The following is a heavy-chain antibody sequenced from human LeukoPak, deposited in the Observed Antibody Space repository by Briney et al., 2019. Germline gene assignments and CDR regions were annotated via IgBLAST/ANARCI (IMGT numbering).Heavy chain of an antibody. D-gene: IGHD1/OR15-1a*01. Sequence: PGGSLRLSCVASGFPFSSYWMTWVRQAPGKGLVWVSRIASDGSSTTYAGSVKGRFTISRDNSKNTLFLQMNSLRAEDTAVYYCAKGEQGVDYWGQGTLVTVSS. J-gene: IGHJ4*02. CDR2: IASDGSST. V-gene: IGHV3-74*01. CDR3: AKGEQGVDY. CDR1: GFPFSSYW.